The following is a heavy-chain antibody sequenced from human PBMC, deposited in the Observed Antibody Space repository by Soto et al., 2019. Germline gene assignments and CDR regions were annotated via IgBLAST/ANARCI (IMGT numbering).Heavy chain of an antibody. Sequence: QVQLVQSGAEVKKPGSSVKVSCKASGGTFSSYTISWVRQAPGQGLEWMGRIIPILGIANYAQKFQGRVTITADKSTSTAYMELSSLRSEATAVYYCARHSPVAVAGTGWFDPWGQGTLVTVSS. J-gene: IGHJ5*02. CDR3: ARHSPVAVAGTGWFDP. V-gene: IGHV1-69*02. CDR1: GGTFSSYT. D-gene: IGHD6-19*01. CDR2: IIPILGIA.